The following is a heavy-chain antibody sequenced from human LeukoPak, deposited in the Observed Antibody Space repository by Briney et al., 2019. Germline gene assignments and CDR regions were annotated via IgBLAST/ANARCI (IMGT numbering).Heavy chain of an antibody. J-gene: IGHJ4*02. Sequence: SGGSPRLSCAASGFTFSSYWMTWVRQAPGKGLEWVANIKEDGSDKYYVDSVRGRFTISRDNAKSSLYLQMNSLRAEDTAVYYCAREGAYFYGTDYWGQGTLVTVSS. CDR2: IKEDGSDK. CDR3: AREGAYFYGTDY. CDR1: GFTFSSYW. V-gene: IGHV3-7*01. D-gene: IGHD2/OR15-2a*01.